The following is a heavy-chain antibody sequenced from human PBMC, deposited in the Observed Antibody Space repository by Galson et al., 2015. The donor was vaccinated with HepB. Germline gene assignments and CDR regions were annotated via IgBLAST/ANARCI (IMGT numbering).Heavy chain of an antibody. V-gene: IGHV1-24*01. D-gene: IGHD3-9*01. CDR3: ATKEGYFDWPDAFDI. CDR2: FDPEDGET. CDR1: GYTLTELS. J-gene: IGHJ3*02. Sequence: SVKVSCKVSGYTLTELSMHWVRQAPGKGLEWMGGFDPEDGETIYAQKFQGRVTMTEDTSTDTAYMELSSLRSEDTAVYYCATKEGYFDWPDAFDIWGQGTMVTVSS.